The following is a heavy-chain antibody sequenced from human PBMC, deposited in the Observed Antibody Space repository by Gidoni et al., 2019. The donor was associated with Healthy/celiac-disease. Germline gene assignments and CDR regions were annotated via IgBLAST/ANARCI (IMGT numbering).Heavy chain of an antibody. CDR2: MKSKTEGGTT. CDR3: TTVPLTSYYDYVWGSYEPYYFDY. CDR1: GFTFSTAW. J-gene: IGHJ4*02. Sequence: EVQLVESGGGLVKPGGSLRLSCAASGFTFSTAWMSWVRQAQGKGLEWVCRMKSKTEGGTTDYAAPVKGRFTISRDDSKNTLYLQMNSLKTEDTAVYYCTTVPLTSYYDYVWGSYEPYYFDYWGQGTLVTVSS. V-gene: IGHV3-15*01. D-gene: IGHD3-16*01.